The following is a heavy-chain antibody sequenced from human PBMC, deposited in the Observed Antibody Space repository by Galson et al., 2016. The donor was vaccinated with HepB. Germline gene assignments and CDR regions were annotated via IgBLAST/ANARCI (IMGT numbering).Heavy chain of an antibody. D-gene: IGHD3-22*01. CDR3: AKSRYSDTTGYFFPAV. CDR1: GGSISYNYW. J-gene: IGHJ4*02. Sequence: SETLSLTCAVSGGSISYNYWWSWVRQPPGQGLEWIGQIYHSGISNYNPSLKSRVSISVDKSKNHFSLQLTSVTAADTAIYFCAKSRYSDTTGYFFPAVWGQGTLVTVSS. V-gene: IGHV4-4*02. CDR2: IYHSGIS.